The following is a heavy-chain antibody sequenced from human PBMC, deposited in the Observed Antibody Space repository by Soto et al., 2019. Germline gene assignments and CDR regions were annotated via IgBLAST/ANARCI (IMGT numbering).Heavy chain of an antibody. V-gene: IGHV1-2*04. CDR1: GYTFTGYY. CDR2: INPNSGGT. Sequence: GASVKVSCKASGYTFTGYYMHWVRQAPGQGLEWMGWINPNSGGTNYAQKFQGWVTMTRDTSISTAYMELSRLRSDDTAVYYCARDGVMVRGVIIDDYYYYGMDVWG. CDR3: ARDGVMVRGVIIDDYYYYGMDV. D-gene: IGHD3-10*01. J-gene: IGHJ6*02.